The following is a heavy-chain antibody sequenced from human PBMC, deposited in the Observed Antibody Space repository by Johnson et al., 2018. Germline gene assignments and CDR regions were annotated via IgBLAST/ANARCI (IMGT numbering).Heavy chain of an antibody. Sequence: QVQLVQSGGGVVQPGRSLRLSCAASGFTFSKYTIHWVRQAPGKGLEWVAVISYDGSNKYYVDSVKGRFTISRDNSKNTLYLQMNSLGAEDTAVYYCARDGGPDTYYYFYYMDVWGKGTTVTVSS. CDR2: ISYDGSNK. V-gene: IGHV3-30-3*01. CDR1: GFTFSKYT. CDR3: ARDGGPDTYYYFYYMDV. J-gene: IGHJ6*03. D-gene: IGHD3-16*01.